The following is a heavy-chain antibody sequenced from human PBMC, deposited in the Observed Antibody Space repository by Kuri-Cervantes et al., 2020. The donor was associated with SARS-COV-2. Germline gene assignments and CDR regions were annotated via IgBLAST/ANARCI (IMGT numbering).Heavy chain of an antibody. CDR1: GGTFSSYA. CDR2: IIPIFGTA. CDR3: ANLREVEYYGMDV. Sequence: SVKISCKASGGTFSSYAISWVRQAPGQGLEWMGGIIPIFGTANYAQRFQGRVMITADETTSTAYMELSSLRSEDTAVYYCANLREVEYYGMDVWGQGTTVTVSS. V-gene: IGHV1-69*13. D-gene: IGHD1-26*01. J-gene: IGHJ6*02.